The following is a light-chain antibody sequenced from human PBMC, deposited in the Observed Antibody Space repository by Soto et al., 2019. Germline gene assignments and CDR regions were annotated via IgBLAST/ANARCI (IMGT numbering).Light chain of an antibody. J-gene: IGKJ5*01. V-gene: IGKV3-20*01. CDR1: QSVSSSY. Sequence: ETVLTQSPGTLSLSPGERATLSCRVSQSVSSSYLAWYQQKPGQAPRLLIYGASSRATGTPDRFSGSGSGTDFTLTISRVEPEDFAVYYCQQYGSSPPVTFGQGTRLEIE. CDR3: QQYGSSPPVT. CDR2: GAS.